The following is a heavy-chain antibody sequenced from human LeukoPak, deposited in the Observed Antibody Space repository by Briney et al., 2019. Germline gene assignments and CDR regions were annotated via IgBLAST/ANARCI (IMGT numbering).Heavy chain of an antibody. D-gene: IGHD3-16*01. Sequence: ASVKVSFKASGYTFTNYYIHWVRQAPGQGLEWMGIINPRGVGTTYAQMFQGRVTMTMDMSTSTVYMELSSLRSEDTAVFYCARVNRGAYGQLDYWGQGTLVTVSS. CDR1: GYTFTNYY. CDR2: INPRGVGT. CDR3: ARVNRGAYGQLDY. V-gene: IGHV1-46*01. J-gene: IGHJ4*02.